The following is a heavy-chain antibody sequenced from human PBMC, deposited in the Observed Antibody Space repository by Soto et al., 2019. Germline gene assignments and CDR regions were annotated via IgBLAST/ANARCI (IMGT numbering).Heavy chain of an antibody. J-gene: IGHJ6*02. CDR3: ARDLYYYDRTGYYTPYYGMAV. D-gene: IGHD3-22*01. Sequence: QVQLVQSVAEVKKPGTSVKVSCKASGCTFSSYAISWVRQAPGQGLEWMGGIIPIFGTANYAQKFQGRVTITADKSTRTAYTELISLRSADTAVDYCARDLYYYDRTGYYTPYYGMAVWSQGTTVTVSS. V-gene: IGHV1-69*06. CDR2: IIPIFGTA. CDR1: GCTFSSYA.